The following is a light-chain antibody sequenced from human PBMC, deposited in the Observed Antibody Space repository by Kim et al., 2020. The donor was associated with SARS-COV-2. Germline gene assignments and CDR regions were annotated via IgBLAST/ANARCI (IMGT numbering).Light chain of an antibody. CDR2: YDR. CDR3: QVWDNAINHVI. Sequence: APGETARITCETNNIGSKSVHWYQQKPGQAPLLVLYYDRARPSGIPERFSGSNSRNTATLTISWVEAGDEADYYCQVWDNAINHVIFGGGTQLTVL. J-gene: IGLJ2*01. V-gene: IGLV3-21*04. CDR1: NIGSKS.